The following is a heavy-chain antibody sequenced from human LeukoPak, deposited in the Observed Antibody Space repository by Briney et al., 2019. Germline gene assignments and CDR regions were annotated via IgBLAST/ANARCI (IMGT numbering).Heavy chain of an antibody. CDR3: AKSYYYDSSGSDV. J-gene: IGHJ6*02. Sequence: GGSLRLSCAASGFTFNNAWMSWVRQAPGKGLEWVAVISYDGSNKYYADSVKGRFTISRDNSENTLYLQMNSLRAEDTAVYYCAKSYYYDSSGSDVWGQGTTVTVSS. CDR1: GFTFNNAW. V-gene: IGHV3-30*18. D-gene: IGHD3-22*01. CDR2: ISYDGSNK.